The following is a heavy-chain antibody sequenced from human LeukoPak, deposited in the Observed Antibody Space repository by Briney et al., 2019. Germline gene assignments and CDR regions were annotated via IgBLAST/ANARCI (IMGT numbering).Heavy chain of an antibody. V-gene: IGHV3-23*01. J-gene: IGHJ4*02. CDR2: ISGSGGST. D-gene: IGHD3-3*01. Sequence: PGGSLRLSCAASGFTFSSYAMSWVRQAPGKGLEWVPAISGSGGSTYYADSVKGRFTISRDNSKNTLYLQMNSLRAEDTAVYYCAKEGQYYDFWSGYSPDYWGQGTLVTVSS. CDR1: GFTFSSYA. CDR3: AKEGQYYDFWSGYSPDY.